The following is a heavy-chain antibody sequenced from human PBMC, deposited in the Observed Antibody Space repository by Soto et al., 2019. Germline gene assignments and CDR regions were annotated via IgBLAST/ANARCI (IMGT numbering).Heavy chain of an antibody. J-gene: IGHJ5*02. D-gene: IGHD3-3*01. Sequence: ASVKVSCKAPGDTFTSYYLNWVRQAPGQGLEWMGVINPHGGSTKYAQKFQGRIAMTRDTSRSTVYMELSSLRSDDTAIYYCARSSGGNFGIIIEGSNWFDPWGQGTLVTVSS. CDR1: GDTFTSYY. CDR2: INPHGGST. CDR3: ARSSGGNFGIIIEGSNWFDP. V-gene: IGHV1-46*01.